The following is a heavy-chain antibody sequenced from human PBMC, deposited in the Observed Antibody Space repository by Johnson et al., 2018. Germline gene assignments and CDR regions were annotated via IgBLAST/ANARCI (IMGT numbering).Heavy chain of an antibody. V-gene: IGHV3-33*06. CDR3: VKERAPFDAVDV. CDR2: IWKDGNHK. Sequence: QERLGEAGGGVVQPGRSLRLSCAASGFMFSSYGMHWVRQAPGKGLAGVAVIWKDGNHKFYADSVKGRFNFSRDNFKNSLDLQMKSLRVEDTAIYYCVKERAPFDAVDVWGRGTLVTVSS. CDR1: GFMFSSYG. J-gene: IGHJ3*01.